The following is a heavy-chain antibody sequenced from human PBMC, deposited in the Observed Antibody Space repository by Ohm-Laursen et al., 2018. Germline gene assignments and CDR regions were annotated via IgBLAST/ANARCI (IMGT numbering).Heavy chain of an antibody. CDR1: GYSFTSYD. V-gene: IGHV1-2*02. CDR3: ARGFDYYDSSGYLHSDAFDI. D-gene: IGHD3-22*01. J-gene: IGHJ3*02. CDR2: INPNSGGT. Sequence: ASVKVSCKTSGYSFTSYDINWVRQAPGQGLEWMGWINPNSGGTNYAQKFQGRVTMTRDTSISTAYMELSRLRSDDTAVYYCARGFDYYDSSGYLHSDAFDIWGQGTMVTVSS.